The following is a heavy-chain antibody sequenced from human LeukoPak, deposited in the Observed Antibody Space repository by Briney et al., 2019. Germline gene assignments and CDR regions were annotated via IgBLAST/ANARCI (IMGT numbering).Heavy chain of an antibody. J-gene: IGHJ4*02. CDR1: GFTFSSHA. CDR2: IGGSGSNT. Sequence: GGSLRLSCAASGFTFSSHAMSWARQAAGKGLEWVSVIGGSGSNTYYADSVKGRFTISRDNSKNTLDLQMNNLRAEDPAIYYCAKVRDPDYDNSGFYSHFDYWGQGTLVTVSS. CDR3: AKVRDPDYDNSGFYSHFDY. D-gene: IGHD3-22*01. V-gene: IGHV3-23*01.